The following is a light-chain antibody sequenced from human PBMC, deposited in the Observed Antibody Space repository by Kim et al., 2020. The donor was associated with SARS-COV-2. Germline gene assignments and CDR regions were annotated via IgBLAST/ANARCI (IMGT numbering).Light chain of an antibody. J-gene: IGLJ2*01. CDR2: EVT. CDR1: SSDVGSYNY. V-gene: IGLV2-8*01. CDR3: SSYAGTTSNVL. Sequence: QSALTQPPSASRSPGQSVTISCTGTSSDVGSYNYVSWYQQRPGEAPKLMIYEVTKRPSGVPDRFSGSKSGNTAYLTVSGLQAEDEGDYYCSSYAGTTSNVLFGGGTQLTVL.